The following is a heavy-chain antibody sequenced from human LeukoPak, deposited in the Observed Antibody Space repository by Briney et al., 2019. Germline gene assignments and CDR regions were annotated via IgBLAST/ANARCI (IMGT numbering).Heavy chain of an antibody. J-gene: IGHJ3*01. V-gene: IGHV5-51*01. Sequence: GESLKISCKVSGYSFTGYCIGWVRQMPRKGLEWMGIIYPGDSGPTYSPSFQGQVTISVDKSINTAYLQWSSLQASDTAMYYCGMSGDRVPLQDDVFDVWGQGTMVTVST. CDR3: GMSGDRVPLQDDVFDV. CDR1: GYSFTGYC. D-gene: IGHD1-26*01. CDR2: IYPGDSGP.